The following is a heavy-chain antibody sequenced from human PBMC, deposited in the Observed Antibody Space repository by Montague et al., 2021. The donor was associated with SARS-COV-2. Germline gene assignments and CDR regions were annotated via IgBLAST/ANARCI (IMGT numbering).Heavy chain of an antibody. D-gene: IGHD3-22*01. CDR3: ARGGGYYNYGLDV. J-gene: IGHJ6*02. CDR1: GGSISNYY. CDR2: IYYSGST. V-gene: IGHV4-59*01. Sequence: ETLSLTCTVSGGSISNYYWSWIRQHPGRGLEWIGYIYYSGSTDYSPSLKSRVTISLDTSKNQFSLKVTSVTAADTAVYYCARGGGYYNYGLDVWGPGTTVTVSS.